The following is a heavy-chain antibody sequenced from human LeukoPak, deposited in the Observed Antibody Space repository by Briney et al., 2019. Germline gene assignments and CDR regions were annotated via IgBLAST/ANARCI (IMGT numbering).Heavy chain of an antibody. J-gene: IGHJ5*02. V-gene: IGHV4-4*02. CDR2: VHHSAST. Sequence: PSETLSLNGAKYNDSVSSSNWWNWVRQSPGKGIEWIREVHHSASTHYNPSLKSPVTISVDTSTNQFSLKLSSVTAADTAVYYCARAGYYDDSKRKFDPWGQGTLVTVSS. CDR1: NDSVSSSNW. D-gene: IGHD3-22*01. CDR3: ARAGYYDDSKRKFDP.